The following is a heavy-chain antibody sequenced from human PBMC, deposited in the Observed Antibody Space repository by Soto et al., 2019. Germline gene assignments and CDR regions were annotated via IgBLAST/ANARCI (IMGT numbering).Heavy chain of an antibody. CDR1: GFAFSTYA. Sequence: GSLRLAGAASGFAFSTYAMSWVRHAPGRGLEWVSAISGSGESTYYADSVKGRFTISRDNSKNTLYLQMNSVRAEDTAVYYCAKGTVPAGIRRDYFDYWLQGTLVTVSS. D-gene: IGHD2-2*02. CDR3: AKGTVPAGIRRDYFDY. CDR2: ISGSGEST. V-gene: IGHV3-23*01. J-gene: IGHJ4*02.